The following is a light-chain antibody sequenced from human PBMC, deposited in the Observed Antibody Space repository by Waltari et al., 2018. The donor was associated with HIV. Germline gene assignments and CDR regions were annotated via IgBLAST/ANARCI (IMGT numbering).Light chain of an antibody. CDR1: QDISSY. Sequence: IQLTQSPSFLSASVGDRVTITCRASQDISSYFAWYQQKPGKAPKLLIYAASTLQSGVPSRFSGSGSGTEFTLTISSLQPEDFATYYCQQVNSYPLTFGGGTKVEIK. J-gene: IGKJ4*01. V-gene: IGKV1-9*01. CDR3: QQVNSYPLT. CDR2: AAS.